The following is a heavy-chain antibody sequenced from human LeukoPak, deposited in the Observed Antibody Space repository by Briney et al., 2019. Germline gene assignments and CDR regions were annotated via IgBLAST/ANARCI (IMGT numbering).Heavy chain of an antibody. CDR2: IYSGGNT. D-gene: IGHD4-23*01. V-gene: IGHV3-66*04. CDR1: GLTVSSNY. CDR3: ARLVTGTTVINSGWFDP. J-gene: IGHJ5*02. Sequence: GGSLRLSCAASGLTVSSNYMTWVRQAPGKGLEWASVIYSGGNTYYADSVKGRFSISRDNSKNTVYPQMNSLRVEDTAVYYCARLVTGTTVINSGWFDPWGQGTLVTVSS.